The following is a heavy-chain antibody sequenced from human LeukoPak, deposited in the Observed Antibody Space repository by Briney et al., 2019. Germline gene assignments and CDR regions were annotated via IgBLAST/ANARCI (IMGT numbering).Heavy chain of an antibody. Sequence: SETLSLTCTVSGGSISSSNWWSWVRQPPGKGLEWIGEIYHSGSTNYNPSLKSRVTISVDKSKNQFSLKLSSVTAADTAVYYCARENSSGYYFDRDAFDIWGQGTMVTVSS. CDR2: IYHSGST. V-gene: IGHV4-4*02. CDR1: GGSISSSNW. J-gene: IGHJ3*02. D-gene: IGHD3-22*01. CDR3: ARENSSGYYFDRDAFDI.